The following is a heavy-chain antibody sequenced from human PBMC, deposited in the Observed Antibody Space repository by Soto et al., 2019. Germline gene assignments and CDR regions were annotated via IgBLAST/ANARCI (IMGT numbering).Heavy chain of an antibody. CDR1: GFTFSSYW. J-gene: IGHJ4*02. D-gene: IGHD7-27*01. CDR2: INSDGSTT. CDR3: ARVGTGAYHFDY. Sequence: EVQLVESGGGLVQPGGSLRLSCAASGFTFSSYWMHWVRQAPGKGLVWVSRINSDGSTTSYADSVKGRFTNSRDNAKNTLYLQMNSLRAEDTAVYYCARVGTGAYHFDYWGQGTLVTVSS. V-gene: IGHV3-74*01.